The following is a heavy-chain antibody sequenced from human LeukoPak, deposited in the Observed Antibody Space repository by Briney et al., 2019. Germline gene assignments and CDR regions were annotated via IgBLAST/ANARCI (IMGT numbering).Heavy chain of an antibody. Sequence: EASVKVSCKASGYTFTSYGISWVRQAPGQGLEWMGWISAYNGNTNYAQKLQGRVTMTTDTSTSTAYMELRSLRSDDTAVYYCARDRGPYDFWSGYPDYWGQGTLVTVSS. J-gene: IGHJ4*02. V-gene: IGHV1-18*01. CDR2: ISAYNGNT. D-gene: IGHD3-3*01. CDR3: ARDRGPYDFWSGYPDY. CDR1: GYTFTSYG.